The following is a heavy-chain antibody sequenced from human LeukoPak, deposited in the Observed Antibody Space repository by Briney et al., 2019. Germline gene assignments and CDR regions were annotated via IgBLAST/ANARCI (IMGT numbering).Heavy chain of an antibody. CDR2: IIPIFGTA. V-gene: IGHV1-69*05. CDR1: GGTFSSYA. Sequence: SVKISCKASGGTFSSYAISWVRQAPGQGLEWMGRIIPIFGTANYAQKFQGRVTITTDESTSTAYMELSSLRSEDTAVYYCALAVAAIPMYYFDYWGQGTLVTVSS. J-gene: IGHJ4*02. CDR3: ALAVAAIPMYYFDY. D-gene: IGHD2-2*02.